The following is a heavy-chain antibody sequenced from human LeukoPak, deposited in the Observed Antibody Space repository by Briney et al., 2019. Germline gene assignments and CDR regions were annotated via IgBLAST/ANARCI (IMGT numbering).Heavy chain of an antibody. J-gene: IGHJ4*02. V-gene: IGHV3-53*01. CDR1: GFTVSSNY. CDR3: ARDPGPTGGRFFDW. Sequence: PGGSLRLSCAASGFTVSSNYMSCLRESPGKGLECVSTTYSGDNTYYAESVEGRFTISRDNSENTLFLQMNSLRAEDTAVYYCARDPGPTGGRFFDWWGQGTLVTVSS. CDR2: TYSGDNT. D-gene: IGHD4-17*01.